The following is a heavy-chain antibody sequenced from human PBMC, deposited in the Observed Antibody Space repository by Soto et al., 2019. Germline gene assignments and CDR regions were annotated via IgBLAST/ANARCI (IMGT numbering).Heavy chain of an antibody. Sequence: QLQLQESGPGLVKPSETLSLTCTVSGGSISSSSYYWGWIRQPPGKGLEWIGSIYYSGSTYYNPSLKSRVTISVDTSKNQFSLKLSSVTAADTAVYYCAAYYDFWSGYNENWFDPWGRGTLVTVSS. CDR1: GGSISSSSYY. V-gene: IGHV4-39*01. CDR2: IYYSGST. CDR3: AAYYDFWSGYNENWFDP. J-gene: IGHJ5*02. D-gene: IGHD3-3*01.